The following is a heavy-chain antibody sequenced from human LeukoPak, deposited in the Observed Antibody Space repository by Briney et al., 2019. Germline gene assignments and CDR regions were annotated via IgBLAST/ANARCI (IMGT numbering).Heavy chain of an antibody. J-gene: IGHJ4*02. CDR1: GGSISSSSYY. D-gene: IGHD3-10*01. V-gene: IGHV4-61*01. Sequence: SETLSLTCTVSGGSISSSSYYWSWIRQPPGKGLEWIGYIYYSGSTNDNPSLKSRVTISVDTSKNQFSLKLSSVTAADTAVYYCARAEYYFDYWGQGTLVTVSS. CDR3: ARAEYYFDY. CDR2: IYYSGST.